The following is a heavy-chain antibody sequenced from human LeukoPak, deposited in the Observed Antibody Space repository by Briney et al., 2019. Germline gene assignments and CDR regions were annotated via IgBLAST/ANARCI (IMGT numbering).Heavy chain of an antibody. CDR1: GYSISSGYY. V-gene: IGHV4-38-2*02. Sequence: SETLSLTCTVSGYSISSGYYWGWIRQPQGKGLEWIGSIYYSGSTYYNPSLKSRVTISVDTSKNQFSLKLSSVTAADTAVYYCARDPGPDWWYFDYWGQGTLVTVSS. CDR2: IYYSGST. D-gene: IGHD1-14*01. J-gene: IGHJ4*02. CDR3: ARDPGPDWWYFDY.